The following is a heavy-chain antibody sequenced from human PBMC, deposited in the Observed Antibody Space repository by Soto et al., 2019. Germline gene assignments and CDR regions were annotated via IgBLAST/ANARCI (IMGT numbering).Heavy chain of an antibody. V-gene: IGHV5-51*01. Sequence: GESLKISCKGSGYSFTSYWIGWVRQMPGKGLGWMGIIYPGHSDTRYSPSFQGQVTISADKSVSTAYLQWSSLKASDTAMYYCARQDIVVVPAAGGFDYWGQGTLVTVSS. CDR3: ARQDIVVVPAAGGFDY. D-gene: IGHD2-2*01. CDR2: IYPGHSDT. CDR1: GYSFTSYW. J-gene: IGHJ4*02.